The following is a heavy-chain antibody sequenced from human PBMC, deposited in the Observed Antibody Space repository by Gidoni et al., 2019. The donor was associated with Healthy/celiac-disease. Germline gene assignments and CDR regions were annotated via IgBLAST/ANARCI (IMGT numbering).Heavy chain of an antibody. CDR3: ARDLPRYCSGGSCYQGAAFDI. J-gene: IGHJ3*02. V-gene: IGHV3-33*01. D-gene: IGHD2-15*01. CDR1: GFTFSSYG. CDR2: IWYDGSNK. Sequence: QVQLVESGGGVVQPGRSLRLSCAASGFTFSSYGMHWVRQAPGKGLEWVAVIWYDGSNKYYADSVKGRFTISRDNSKNTLYLQMNSLRAEDTAVYYCARDLPRYCSGGSCYQGAAFDIWGQGTMVTVSS.